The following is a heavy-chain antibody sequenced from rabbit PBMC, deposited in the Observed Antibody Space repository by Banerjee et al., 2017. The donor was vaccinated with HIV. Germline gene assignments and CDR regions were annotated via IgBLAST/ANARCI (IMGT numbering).Heavy chain of an antibody. Sequence: QEQLVESGGDLVQPEESLTLTCKASGFDFSSNAICWVRQAPGKGLEWIGCIYTGDGSTYYASWAKGRFTISKTSSTTVTLQMTSLTAADTATYFCGRGYGGYDAKYFKLWGQGTLVTVS. D-gene: IGHD7-1*01. CDR2: IYTGDGST. V-gene: IGHV1S45*01. CDR3: GRGYGGYDAKYFKL. J-gene: IGHJ4*01. CDR1: GFDFSSNA.